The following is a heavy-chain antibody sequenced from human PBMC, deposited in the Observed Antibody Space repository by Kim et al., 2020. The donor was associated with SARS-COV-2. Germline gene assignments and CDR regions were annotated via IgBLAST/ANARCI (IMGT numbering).Heavy chain of an antibody. CDR1: GGSISSSSYY. CDR3: AREDSWYSSSSGGWFDP. D-gene: IGHD6-6*01. V-gene: IGHV4-39*07. Sequence: SETLSLTCTVSGGSISSSSYYWGWIRQPPGKGLEWIGSIYYSGSTYYNPSLKSRVTISVDTSKNQFSLKLSSVTAADTAVYYCAREDSWYSSSSGGWFDPWGQGTLVTVSS. J-gene: IGHJ5*02. CDR2: IYYSGST.